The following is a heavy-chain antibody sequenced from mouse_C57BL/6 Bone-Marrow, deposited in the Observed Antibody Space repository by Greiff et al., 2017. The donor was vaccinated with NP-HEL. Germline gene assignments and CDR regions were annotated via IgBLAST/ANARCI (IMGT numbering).Heavy chain of an antibody. D-gene: IGHD4-1*02. CDR3: ARLQLGRRGYFDY. CDR1: GFTFSSYG. V-gene: IGHV5-6*01. J-gene: IGHJ2*01. Sequence: EVQLVESGGDLVKPGGSLKLSCAASGFTFSSYGMSWVRQTPDKRLEWVATISSGGSYTYYPDSVKGRFTISRDNAKNTLYLQMSSLKSEDTAMYYCARLQLGRRGYFDYWGQGTTLTVSS. CDR2: ISSGGSYT.